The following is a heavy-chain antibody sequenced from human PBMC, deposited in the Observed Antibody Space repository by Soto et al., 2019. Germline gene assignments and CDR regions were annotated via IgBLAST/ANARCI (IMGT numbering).Heavy chain of an antibody. D-gene: IGHD2-15*01. Sequence: PGGSLRLSCAASGFTFSSYAMHWVRQAPGKGLEWVAVISYDGSNKYYADSVKGRFTISRDNSKNTLYLQMNSLRAEDTAVYYCARGYCSGGSCYSAVDYWGQGTLVTVSS. CDR2: ISYDGSNK. CDR3: ARGYCSGGSCYSAVDY. CDR1: GFTFSSYA. V-gene: IGHV3-30-3*01. J-gene: IGHJ4*02.